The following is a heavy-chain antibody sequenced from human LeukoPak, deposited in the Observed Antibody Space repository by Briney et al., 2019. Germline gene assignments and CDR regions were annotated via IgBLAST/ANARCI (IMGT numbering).Heavy chain of an antibody. Sequence: SVMVSCKASGGTFINYAINWVRQAPGQGLEWMGGIIPTSDTANYAQKFQGRTAITTDDSTTTVYMEVSRLRSEDTAVYYCAATPEPFWSGFASAPQLDYWGQGTLLTV. J-gene: IGHJ4*02. CDR3: AATPEPFWSGFASAPQLDY. CDR1: GGTFINYA. D-gene: IGHD3-3*01. V-gene: IGHV1-69*05. CDR2: IIPTSDTA.